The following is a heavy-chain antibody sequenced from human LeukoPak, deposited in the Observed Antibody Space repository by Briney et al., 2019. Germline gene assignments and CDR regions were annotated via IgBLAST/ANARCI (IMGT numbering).Heavy chain of an antibody. CDR2: VNSEGQTT. V-gene: IGHV3-74*01. Sequence: GGSLRLSCAASGLTFSSNWMHWVRQVPGKGLVWVSRVNSEGQTTYYADSVKGRFIISRDNAKNTLYLQMNSLRAEDTAVYYCARDPGSSSHDWYFDLWGRGTLVTVSS. J-gene: IGHJ2*01. CDR1: GLTFSSNW. CDR3: ARDPGSSSHDWYFDL. D-gene: IGHD1-26*01.